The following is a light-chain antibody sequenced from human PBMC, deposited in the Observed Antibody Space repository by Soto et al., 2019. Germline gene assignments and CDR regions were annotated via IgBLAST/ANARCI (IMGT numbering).Light chain of an antibody. Sequence: DIQMTQSPSTLSASVGDRVTITCRASQSISSWLAWYQQKPGKAPKLLIYKASSLESGVPSRFSGSGSGTEFTLTISSLQHEDFAPYYCQQYNSYSKTFGQGTKVEIK. CDR2: KAS. J-gene: IGKJ1*01. V-gene: IGKV1-5*03. CDR1: QSISSW. CDR3: QQYNSYSKT.